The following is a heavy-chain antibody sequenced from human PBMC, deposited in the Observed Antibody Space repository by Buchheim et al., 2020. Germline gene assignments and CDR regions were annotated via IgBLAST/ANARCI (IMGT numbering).Heavy chain of an antibody. V-gene: IGHV3-33*06. D-gene: IGHD3-3*01. CDR3: AKYSEDYDFWSGYSGPSNWFDP. CDR2: IWYDGSNK. Sequence: QVQLVESGGGVVQPGRSLRLSCAASGFTFSSYGMHWVRQAPGKGLEWVAVIWYDGSNKYYADSVKGRFTISRDNSKNTLYLQMNSLRAEDTAVYYCAKYSEDYDFWSGYSGPSNWFDPWGQGTL. CDR1: GFTFSSYG. J-gene: IGHJ5*02.